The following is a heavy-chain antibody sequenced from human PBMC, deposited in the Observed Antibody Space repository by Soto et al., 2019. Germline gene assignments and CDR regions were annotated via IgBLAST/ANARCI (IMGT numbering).Heavy chain of an antibody. J-gene: IGHJ6*02. D-gene: IGHD2-15*01. CDR3: AKDFLCSGGSCYWGDYYYYGMDV. Sequence: GGSLRLSCAASGFTFDDYTMHWVRQAPEKGLEWVSLISWDGGSTYYADSVKGRFTISRDNSKNSLYLQMNSLRTEDTALYYCAKDFLCSGGSCYWGDYYYYGMDVWGQGTTVTVSS. CDR2: ISWDGGST. V-gene: IGHV3-43*01. CDR1: GFTFDDYT.